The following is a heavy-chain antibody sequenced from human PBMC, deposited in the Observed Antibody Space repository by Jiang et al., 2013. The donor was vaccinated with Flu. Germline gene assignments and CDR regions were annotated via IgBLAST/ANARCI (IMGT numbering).Heavy chain of an antibody. Sequence: GPGLVKPSETLTLTCTVSGDGIGNYYWSWIRQPPGRGLEWIGYIYHTGSTDSNPSLKSRVTISEDTANNQVSLRLTSVTAADTAVYFCARDIEPFDRNAFAVWGQGALVTVSS. J-gene: IGHJ3*01. CDR1: GDGIGNYY. V-gene: IGHV4-59*01. CDR2: IYHTGST. D-gene: IGHD3-9*01. CDR3: ARDIEPFDRNAFAV.